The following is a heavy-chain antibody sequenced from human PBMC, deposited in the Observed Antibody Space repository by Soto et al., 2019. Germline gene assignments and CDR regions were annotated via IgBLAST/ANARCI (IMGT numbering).Heavy chain of an antibody. V-gene: IGHV3-74*01. D-gene: IGHD2-21*02. CDR3: ARDWAYCGRDCYSPNWYFDL. Sequence: EVQLVESGGGLVQPGGSLRLSCAASEFTFSSYWLHWVRQAPGKGLVWVSYINTDGSGTSYADSVKGRFTISRDNAKNTLYLQMNSLRAEDTAVYYCARDWAYCGRDCYSPNWYFDLWGRGTLVTVSS. CDR2: INTDGSGT. J-gene: IGHJ2*01. CDR1: EFTFSSYW.